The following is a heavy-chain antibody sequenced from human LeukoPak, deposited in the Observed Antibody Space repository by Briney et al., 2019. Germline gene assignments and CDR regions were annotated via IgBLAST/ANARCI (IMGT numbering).Heavy chain of an antibody. CDR3: AREGRDILTGYERAFDI. CDR2: ISSSSSYI. V-gene: IGHV3-21*01. Sequence: PGGSLRLSCAASGFTFSSYSMNWVRQAPGKGLEWVSSISSSSSYIYYADSVKGRFTISRDNAKNSLYLQMNSLRAEDTAVYYCAREGRDILTGYERAFDIWGQGTMVTVSS. D-gene: IGHD3-9*01. CDR1: GFTFSSYS. J-gene: IGHJ3*02.